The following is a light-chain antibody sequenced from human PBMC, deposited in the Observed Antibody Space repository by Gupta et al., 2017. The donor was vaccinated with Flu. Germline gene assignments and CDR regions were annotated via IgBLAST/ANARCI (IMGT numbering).Light chain of an antibody. CDR2: GNS. CDR1: SSNIGAGYD. Sequence: QSVLTQPPSVSGAPGQRVTIYCTGSSSNIGAGYDVHWYQQLPGTAPKLLIYGNSNRPSGVPDRFSGSKSGTSASLAITGLQAEDEADYYCQSYDSSLSGWGFGTGTKVTVL. J-gene: IGLJ1*01. V-gene: IGLV1-40*01. CDR3: QSYDSSLSGWG.